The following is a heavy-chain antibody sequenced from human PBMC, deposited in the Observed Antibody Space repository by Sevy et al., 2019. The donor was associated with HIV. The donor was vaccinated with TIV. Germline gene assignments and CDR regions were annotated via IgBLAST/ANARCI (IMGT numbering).Heavy chain of an antibody. Sequence: ASVKVSCKASGYTFSDFYIHWVRQAPGQGLEWMVGINPKDGGTKLAQNFRGRVTVTRDTSISTVYLEVTRLTSDDTAVYYYARDGLHWGQFDYWGPGSLVTVSS. J-gene: IGHJ4*02. CDR1: GYTFSDFY. CDR2: INPKDGGT. D-gene: IGHD7-27*01. CDR3: ARDGLHWGQFDY. V-gene: IGHV1-2*02.